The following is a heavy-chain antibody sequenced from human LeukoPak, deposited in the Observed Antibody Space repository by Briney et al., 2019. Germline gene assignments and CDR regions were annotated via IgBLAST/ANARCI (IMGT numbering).Heavy chain of an antibody. CDR2: ISGSGGST. CDR3: AREAARLTTLNYYMDV. V-gene: IGHV3-23*01. J-gene: IGHJ6*03. D-gene: IGHD6-6*01. Sequence: GGSLRLSCAASGFTFSSYAMSWVRQAPGKGLEWVSVISGSGGSTYYADSVKGRFTISRDNSKSTLYLQMNSLRAEDTAVYYCAREAARLTTLNYYMDVWGKGTTVTVSS. CDR1: GFTFSSYA.